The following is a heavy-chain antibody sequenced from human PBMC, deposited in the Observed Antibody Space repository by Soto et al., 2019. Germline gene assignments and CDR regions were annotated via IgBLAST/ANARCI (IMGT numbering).Heavy chain of an antibody. Sequence: VKVSCKASGGTFSSYTISWVRQAPGQGLEWMGRIIPILGIANYAQKFQGRVTITADKSTSTAYMELSSLRSEDTAVYYCARGGRRHSYGSSYDYYMDVWGRGTTVTVSS. V-gene: IGHV1-69*02. CDR3: ARGGRRHSYGSSYDYYMDV. D-gene: IGHD5-18*01. CDR2: IIPILGIA. CDR1: GGTFSSYT. J-gene: IGHJ6*03.